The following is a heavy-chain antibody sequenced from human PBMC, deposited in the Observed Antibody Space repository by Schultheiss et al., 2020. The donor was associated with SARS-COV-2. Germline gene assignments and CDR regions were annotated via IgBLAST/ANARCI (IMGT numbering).Heavy chain of an antibody. V-gene: IGHV4-34*01. CDR2: INHSGST. D-gene: IGHD2/OR15-2a*01. CDR1: GGSISSYY. Sequence: SETLSLTCTVSGGSISSYYWSWIRQPPGKGLEWIGEINHSGSTNYNPSLKSRVTISVDTSKNQFSLKLSSVTAADTAVYYCARGWLLSWGQGTLVTVSS. J-gene: IGHJ5*02. CDR3: ARGWLLS.